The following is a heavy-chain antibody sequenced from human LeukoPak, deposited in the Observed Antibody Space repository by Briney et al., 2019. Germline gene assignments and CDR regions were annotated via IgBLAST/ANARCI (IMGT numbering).Heavy chain of an antibody. J-gene: IGHJ4*02. CDR3: ARRDIVKGGFDY. V-gene: IGHV4-39*01. D-gene: IGHD3-16*02. CDR2: IYRSGST. Sequence: SETLSLTCPVSGDSVNTRRYYWGWIRQPPGKGLEWIGSIYRSGSTYYEPSLRSRVTISIDTSRNQFSLNLTSVTAADTAVYFCARRDIVKGGFDYWGQGTLVTVSS. CDR1: GDSVNTRRYY.